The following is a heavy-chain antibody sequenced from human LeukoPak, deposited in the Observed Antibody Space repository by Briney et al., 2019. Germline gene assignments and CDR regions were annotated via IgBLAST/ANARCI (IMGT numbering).Heavy chain of an antibody. D-gene: IGHD1-26*01. CDR3: ASSTIVGATYYYYYYMDV. J-gene: IGHJ6*03. CDR2: IYTSGST. CDR1: GGSISSSSYY. Sequence: SETLSLTCTVSGGSISSSSYYWSWIRQPAGKGLEWIGRIYTSGSTNYNPSLKSRVTISVDTSKNQFSPKLSSVTAADTAVYYCASSTIVGATYYYYYYMDVWGKGTTVTISS. V-gene: IGHV4-61*02.